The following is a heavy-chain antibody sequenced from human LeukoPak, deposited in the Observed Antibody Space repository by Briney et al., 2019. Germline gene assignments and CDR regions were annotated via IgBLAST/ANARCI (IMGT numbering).Heavy chain of an antibody. Sequence: GGSLRLSCAASGFTFSSYEMNSVRQAPGKGLEWVSYISSSRRTRYYADSVKGRFTISRDNAKNSLYLQMNSLRAEDTAVYYCARPRDGMDVWGKGTTVTVSS. CDR1: GFTFSSYE. CDR2: ISSSRRTR. J-gene: IGHJ6*01. V-gene: IGHV3-48*03. CDR3: ARPRDGMDV.